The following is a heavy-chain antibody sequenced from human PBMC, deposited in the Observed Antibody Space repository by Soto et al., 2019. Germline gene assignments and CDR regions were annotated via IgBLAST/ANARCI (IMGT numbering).Heavy chain of an antibody. Sequence: GGSLRLSCAASGFTFSSYSMNWVRQAPGKGLEWVSSISSSSSYIYYADSVKGRFTISRDNAKNSLYLQMNSLRAEDTAVYYCAGAYPQFSSGWHELDYWGQGTLVTVSS. CDR2: ISSSSSYI. CDR1: GFTFSSYS. D-gene: IGHD6-19*01. CDR3: AGAYPQFSSGWHELDY. V-gene: IGHV3-21*01. J-gene: IGHJ4*02.